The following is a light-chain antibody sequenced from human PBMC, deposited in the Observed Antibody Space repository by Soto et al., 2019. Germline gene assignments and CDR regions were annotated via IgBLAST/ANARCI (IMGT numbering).Light chain of an antibody. CDR3: QQYYSTPQT. CDR2: WAS. V-gene: IGKV4-1*01. Sequence: DIVMTQSPDSLAVSLGERATINCKSSQSVLYSSNNKNYLDWYQQKPGQPPKLLIYWASTRESGVPNRFSGSGSGTDFTLTISSLQAEDVAVYYCQQYYSTPQTFGQGTKLEIK. CDR1: QSVLYSSNNKNY. J-gene: IGKJ2*01.